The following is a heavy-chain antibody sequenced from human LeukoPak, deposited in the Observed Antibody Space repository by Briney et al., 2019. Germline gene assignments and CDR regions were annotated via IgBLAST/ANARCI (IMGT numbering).Heavy chain of an antibody. CDR1: GYSFTSYW. Sequence: GESLKISCKGSGYSFTSYWIGWVGQMPGKGLEWMGIIYPGDSDTRYSPSLQGQVTISADKSISTAYLQWSSLKASDTAMYYCARRTVEVPAAMDVWGQGTTVTVSS. V-gene: IGHV5-51*01. D-gene: IGHD2-2*01. CDR3: ARRTVEVPAAMDV. CDR2: IYPGDSDT. J-gene: IGHJ6*02.